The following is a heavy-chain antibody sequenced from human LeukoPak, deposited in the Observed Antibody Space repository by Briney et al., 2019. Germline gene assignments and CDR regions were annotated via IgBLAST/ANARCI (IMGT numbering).Heavy chain of an antibody. Sequence: PSETLSLTCTVSGGSVSSFYWSWIRQSPGKGLEWIGYFYYSGSTNYNPSLKSRVTISVDTSKNQFSLNLSSMTAADTALYYCARVAVVMSTLGHYAYYMDVWGKGTTVTVSS. D-gene: IGHD5/OR15-5a*01. CDR2: FYYSGST. CDR1: GGSVSSFY. V-gene: IGHV4-59*02. CDR3: ARVAVVMSTLGHYAYYMDV. J-gene: IGHJ6*03.